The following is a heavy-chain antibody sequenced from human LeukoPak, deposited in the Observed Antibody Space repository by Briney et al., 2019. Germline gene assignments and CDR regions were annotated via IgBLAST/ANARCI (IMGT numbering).Heavy chain of an antibody. CDR3: AREVRGYCSDGSCRTRRNWFDP. V-gene: IGHV1-8*01. J-gene: IGHJ5*02. CDR1: GYTFTSYD. CDR2: MNPNSGNT. Sequence: ASVKVSCKASGYTFTSYDINWVRQATGQGLEWMGWMNPNSGNTGYAQKFQGRVTMTRNTSISTAYMELSSLRSEDTAVYYCAREVRGYCSDGSCRTRRNWFDPWGQGTLVTVSS. D-gene: IGHD2-15*01.